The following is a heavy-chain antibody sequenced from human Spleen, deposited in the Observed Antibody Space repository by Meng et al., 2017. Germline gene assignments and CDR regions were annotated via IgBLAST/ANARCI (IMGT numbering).Heavy chain of an antibody. Sequence: QVQLVQSVAEVKEPGASGKVSCKPSGYPFTAYYIHWVRQAPGQGLEWMGHIIPNSGDTLYAPKFQGRVSMTADTSIGTAYMELSGLRSDDTAMYYCARDEDISAAGKLFGDYWGQGTLVTVFS. V-gene: IGHV1-2*06. D-gene: IGHD6-13*01. CDR1: GYPFTAYY. J-gene: IGHJ4*02. CDR2: IIPNSGDT. CDR3: ARDEDISAAGKLFGDY.